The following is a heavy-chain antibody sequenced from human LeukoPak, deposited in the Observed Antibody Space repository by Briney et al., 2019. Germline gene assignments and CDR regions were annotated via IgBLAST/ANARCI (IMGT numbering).Heavy chain of an antibody. Sequence: GGSLRLSCAASGFTFSSYEVNWVRQAPGKGLEWVSYISSSGSTIYYADSVKGRFTISRDNAKNSLYLQMNSLRAEDTAVYYCASPPGYCSSTSCPTPPWGQGTLVTVSS. CDR1: GFTFSSYE. V-gene: IGHV3-48*03. D-gene: IGHD2-2*01. CDR2: ISSSGSTI. J-gene: IGHJ5*02. CDR3: ASPPGYCSSTSCPTPP.